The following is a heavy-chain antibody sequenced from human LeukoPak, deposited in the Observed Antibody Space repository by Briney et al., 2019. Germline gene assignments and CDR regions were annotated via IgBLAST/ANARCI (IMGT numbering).Heavy chain of an antibody. D-gene: IGHD6-6*01. CDR2: ISAYNGNT. V-gene: IGHV1-18*01. J-gene: IGHJ4*02. CDR3: ARGGSSEDFDY. Sequence: ASVKVSCKASDYTFTNYGVSWVRQAPGQGLEWMGWISAYNGNTNYAQKFQGRVTMTRNTSISTAYMELSSLRSEDTAVYYCARGGSSEDFDYWGQGTLVTVSS. CDR1: DYTFTNYG.